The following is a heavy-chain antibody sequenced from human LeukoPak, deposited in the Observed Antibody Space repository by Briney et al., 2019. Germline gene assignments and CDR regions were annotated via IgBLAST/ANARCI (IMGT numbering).Heavy chain of an antibody. CDR1: GYTFTGYY. D-gene: IGHD6-19*01. V-gene: IGHV1-2*02. CDR2: INPNSGGT. J-gene: IGHJ5*02. CDR3: ARAPRIAVAGGWFDP. Sequence: RASVKVSCKASGYTFTGYYMHWVRQAPGQGLEWMGWINPNSGGTNYAQKFQGRVSMTRDTSISTAYMELSRLRSDDTAVYYCARAPRIAVAGGWFDPWGQGTLVTVSS.